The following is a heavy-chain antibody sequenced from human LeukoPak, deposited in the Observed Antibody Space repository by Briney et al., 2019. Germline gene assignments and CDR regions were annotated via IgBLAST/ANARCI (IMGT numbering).Heavy chain of an antibody. D-gene: IGHD6-13*01. J-gene: IGHJ1*01. CDR3: ASPGGIAAAGFTEYFQH. CDR2: IIPIFGTA. CDR1: GGTFSSYA. Sequence: GASVNVSFKASGGTFSSYAISWVRQAPGQGREWMGGIIPIFGTANYAQKFQGRVTITADESTSTAYIELSSLRSEDTAVYYGASPGGIAAAGFTEYFQHWGQGTLVTVSS. V-gene: IGHV1-69*13.